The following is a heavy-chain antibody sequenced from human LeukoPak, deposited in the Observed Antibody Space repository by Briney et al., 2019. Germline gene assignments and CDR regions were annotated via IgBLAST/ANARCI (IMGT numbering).Heavy chain of an antibody. Sequence: SETLSLTCAVYGGSFSGYYWSWIRQPPGKGLEWIGEINHSGSTQYNPSLTSRVIISVDMSKSQCSLYLISVTAADTLVYYGAIKIFLDVWGKGTTVTVSS. J-gene: IGHJ6*04. CDR2: INHSGST. CDR3: AIKIFLDV. V-gene: IGHV4-34*01. CDR1: GGSFSGYY.